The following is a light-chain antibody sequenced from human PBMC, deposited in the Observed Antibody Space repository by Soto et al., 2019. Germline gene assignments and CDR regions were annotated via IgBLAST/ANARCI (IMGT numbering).Light chain of an antibody. CDR3: QQYHIYSGT. CDR2: KAS. Sequence: IHMTQSPSTLSGSVGDRVTITCRASQTISSWLAWYQQKPGKAPKLLIYKASTLASGVPSRFSGSGSGTEFTLTINSLQPDDFATYYCQQYHIYSGTFGQGTKV. CDR1: QTISSW. V-gene: IGKV1-5*03. J-gene: IGKJ1*01.